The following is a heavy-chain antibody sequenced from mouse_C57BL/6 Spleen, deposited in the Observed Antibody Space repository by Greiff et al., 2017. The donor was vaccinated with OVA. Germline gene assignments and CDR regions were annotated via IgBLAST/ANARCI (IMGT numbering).Heavy chain of an antibody. Sequence: EVQGVESGGGLVKPGGSLKLSCAASGFTFSDYGMHWVRQAPEKGLEWVAYISSGSSPIYYADTVKGRFTISRDNAKNTLFLQMTSLRSEDTAMYYCARGGTVVPSWCAYWGQGTLVTVSA. CDR1: GFTFSDYG. CDR2: ISSGSSPI. D-gene: IGHD1-1*01. J-gene: IGHJ3*01. CDR3: ARGGTVVPSWCAY. V-gene: IGHV5-17*01.